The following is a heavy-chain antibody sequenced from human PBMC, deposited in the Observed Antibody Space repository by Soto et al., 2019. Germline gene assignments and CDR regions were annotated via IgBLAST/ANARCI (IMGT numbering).Heavy chain of an antibody. CDR2: INHSGST. V-gene: IGHV4-34*01. D-gene: IGHD1-26*01. J-gene: IGHJ3*02. CDR1: GGSFSGYY. Sequence: SETLSLTCAVYGGSFSGYYWSWIRQPPGKGLEWIGEINHSGSTNYNPSLKSRVTISVDTSKNQFSLKLSSVTAADTAVYYCARGVGAFDIWGQGTMVTVS. CDR3: ARGVGAFDI.